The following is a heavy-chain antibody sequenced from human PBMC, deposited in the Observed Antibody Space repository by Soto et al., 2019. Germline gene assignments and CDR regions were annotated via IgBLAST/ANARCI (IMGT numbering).Heavy chain of an antibody. D-gene: IGHD6-19*01. CDR3: SSRIAVAGYFDD. Sequence: GGSLRLSCAASGFTFSTYAMHWVRQAPGKGLEYVSAISSDGSSTYYANSVKGRFTISRDNSKNTLYLQMGRLRPEDMAVYYFSSRIAVAGYFDDWGQGILVTVSS. CDR1: GFTFSTYA. V-gene: IGHV3-64*01. J-gene: IGHJ4*02. CDR2: ISSDGSST.